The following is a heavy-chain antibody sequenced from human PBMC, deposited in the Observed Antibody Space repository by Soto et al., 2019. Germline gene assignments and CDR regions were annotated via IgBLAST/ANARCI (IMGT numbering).Heavy chain of an antibody. CDR2: IYPGDSDT. CDR3: ARGAPRGSFTIFRRNWFDP. Sequence: GESLKISCKGSGYSFTSYWIGWVRQMPGKGLEWMGIIYPGDSDTRYSPSFQGQVTISADKSISTAYLQWSSLKASDTAMYYCARGAPRGSFTIFRRNWFDPWGQGTLVTVSS. CDR1: GYSFTSYW. V-gene: IGHV5-51*01. D-gene: IGHD3-9*01. J-gene: IGHJ5*02.